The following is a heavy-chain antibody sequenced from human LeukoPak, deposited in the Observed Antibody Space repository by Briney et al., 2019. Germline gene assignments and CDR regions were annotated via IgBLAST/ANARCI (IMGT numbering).Heavy chain of an antibody. Sequence: SETLSLTCTVSGGSISSYYWSWVRQPPGKGLEWIGYIYYSGTTNYNPSLKSRVTMSVDTSKNQFSLKLSSVTAADTAVYYCARGVYIAAAQYGYWGQGTLVTVSS. CDR1: GGSISSYY. CDR2: IYYSGTT. CDR3: ARGVYIAAAQYGY. V-gene: IGHV4-59*01. J-gene: IGHJ4*02. D-gene: IGHD6-13*01.